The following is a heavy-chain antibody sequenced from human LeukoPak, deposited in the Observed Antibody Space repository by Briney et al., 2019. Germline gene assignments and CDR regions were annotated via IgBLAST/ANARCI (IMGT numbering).Heavy chain of an antibody. V-gene: IGHV3-30-3*01. J-gene: IGHJ3*01. D-gene: IGHD5-12*01. Sequence: GGSLRLSCVGSGFNLFNYAMHWVRQAPGKGLEWVAAILYDGSHDYYADSVKGRFTISRDNSKNTLYLQMNTLRIEDTAVYYCARAVATDDVFDVWGQGTLLIVSS. CDR3: ARAVATDDVFDV. CDR2: ILYDGSHD. CDR1: GFNLFNYA.